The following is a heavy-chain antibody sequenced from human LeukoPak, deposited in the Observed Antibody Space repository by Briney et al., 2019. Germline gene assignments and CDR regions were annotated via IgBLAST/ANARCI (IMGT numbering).Heavy chain of an antibody. Sequence: ASVKVSCKASGYTFTSYGISWVRQAPGQGLEWMGWISAYNGNTNYAQKLRGRVTMTTDTSTSTAYMELRSLRSDDTAVYYCARGPTVLMVYAIDGHYYYGMDVWGQGTTVTVSS. J-gene: IGHJ6*02. D-gene: IGHD2-8*01. CDR1: GYTFTSYG. CDR3: ARGPTVLMVYAIDGHYYYGMDV. CDR2: ISAYNGNT. V-gene: IGHV1-18*01.